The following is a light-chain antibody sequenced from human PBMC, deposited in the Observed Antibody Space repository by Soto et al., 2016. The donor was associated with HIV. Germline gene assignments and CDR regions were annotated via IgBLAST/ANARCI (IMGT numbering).Light chain of an antibody. J-gene: IGLJ1*01. CDR3: NSRDNSGNHFV. V-gene: IGLV3-19*01. Sequence: SSELTQDPAVFVALGQTVRITCQGDSLRNYYASWYQQKPGQAPVLVLFGQNARPSGISDRFSGSSSGNTASLTITGAQPEDEADYYCNSRDNSGNHFVFATGTKVTV. CDR2: GQN. CDR1: SLRNYY.